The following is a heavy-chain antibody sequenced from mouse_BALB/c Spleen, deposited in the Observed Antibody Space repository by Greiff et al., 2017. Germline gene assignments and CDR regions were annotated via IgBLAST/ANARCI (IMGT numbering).Heavy chain of an antibody. D-gene: IGHD2-10*02. V-gene: IGHV3-6*02. Sequence: EVKLLESGPGLVKPSQSLSLTCSVTGYSITSGYYWNWIRQFPGNKLEWMGYISYDGSNNYNPSLKNRISITRDTSKNQFFLKLNSVTTEDTATYYCAKYGNYYAAMDYWGQGTSVTVSS. CDR2: ISYDGSN. CDR3: AKYGNYYAAMDY. CDR1: GYSITSGYY. J-gene: IGHJ4*01.